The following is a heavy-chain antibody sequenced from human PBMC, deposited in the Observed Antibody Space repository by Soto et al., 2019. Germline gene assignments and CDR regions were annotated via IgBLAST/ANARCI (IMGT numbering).Heavy chain of an antibody. CDR3: SRGYSSSSSWFDP. J-gene: IGHJ5*02. D-gene: IGHD6-6*01. V-gene: IGHV6-1*01. CDR2: TNYRSKWFN. CDR1: GDRLSSNSAP. Sequence: QVQLQPSGPGLVKPSQILSLTCVISGDRLSSNSAPWNWIRQSPSRGLAWMGSTNYRSKWFNDYAASVKSQITHNPDTSRNQFFLHLNSVTPEDTAVYYCSRGYSSSSSWFDPWGQGTLVTVSS.